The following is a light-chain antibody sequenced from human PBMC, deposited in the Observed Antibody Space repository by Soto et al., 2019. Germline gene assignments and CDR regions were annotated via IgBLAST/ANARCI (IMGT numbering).Light chain of an antibody. CDR2: DAS. J-gene: IGKJ4*01. CDR3: QQYNTGLT. V-gene: IGKV1-5*01. CDR1: QSISSW. Sequence: DIQMTQSPSTLSASVGDRVTITCRASQSISSWLAWYQQKPGKAPKLLIYDASSLESGVPSRFSGSGSGTEFTLTISSLQPDDFATYYCQQYNTGLTFGGGTKVDI.